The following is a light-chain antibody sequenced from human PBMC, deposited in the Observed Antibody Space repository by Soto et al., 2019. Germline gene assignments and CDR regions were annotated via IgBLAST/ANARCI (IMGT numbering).Light chain of an antibody. Sequence: IPMTQSPSSLSASVGDRVTITCRASQGITNYLAWYQQKPGKVPKLLIYAASTFQSGVPSRFSGSGSGTDFTLTISSLQPEDVATYYCQKEFSFGPGTKVYIK. CDR3: QKEFS. V-gene: IGKV1-27*01. CDR2: AAS. CDR1: QGITNY. J-gene: IGKJ3*01.